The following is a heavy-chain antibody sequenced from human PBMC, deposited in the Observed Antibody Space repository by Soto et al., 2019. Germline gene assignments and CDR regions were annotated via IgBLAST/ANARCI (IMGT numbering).Heavy chain of an antibody. CDR3: ERVHQWLERDLDYYGMDV. CDR2: IWYDGSNK. J-gene: IGHJ6*02. D-gene: IGHD6-19*01. V-gene: IGHV3-33*01. CDR1: GFTFSSYG. Sequence: PVGSLRLSCAASGFTFSSYGMHWVRQAPGKGLEWVAVIWYDGSNKYYADSVKGRFTISRDNSKNTLYLQMNSLRAEDTAVYYCERVHQWLERDLDYYGMDVCGQGTTVTVSS.